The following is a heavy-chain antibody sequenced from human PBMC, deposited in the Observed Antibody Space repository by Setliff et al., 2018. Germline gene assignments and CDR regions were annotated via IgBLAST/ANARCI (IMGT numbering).Heavy chain of an antibody. CDR2: IKSKTDGGTT. V-gene: IGHV3-15*01. CDR3: ARENRDNFWSGLDAFDI. J-gene: IGHJ3*02. D-gene: IGHD3-3*01. Sequence: GGSLRLSCAASGFTFSNAWMSWVRQAPGKGLEWVGRIKSKTDGGTTDYAAPVTGRCTISRDDSKNALYLQMNSLKTEYTAVYYCARENRDNFWSGLDAFDIWGQGTMVTVSS. CDR1: GFTFSNAW.